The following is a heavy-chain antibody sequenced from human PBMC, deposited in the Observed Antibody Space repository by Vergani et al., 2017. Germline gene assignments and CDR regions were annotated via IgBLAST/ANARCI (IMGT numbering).Heavy chain of an antibody. CDR3: VKDSGSYENFFDS. CDR1: GFTFSTYA. Sequence: EAQLLESGGSLKQPGGSVRLSCAASGFTFSTYAMHWVRQAPGKGLEWVSALTGGGGSTNYADSLKGRFIFSRDNTRDTLYLQINILRPENTATYYCVKDSGSYENFFDSWGKETLVTVSS. J-gene: IGHJ4*02. CDR2: LTGGGGST. D-gene: IGHD1-26*01. V-gene: IGHV3-23*01.